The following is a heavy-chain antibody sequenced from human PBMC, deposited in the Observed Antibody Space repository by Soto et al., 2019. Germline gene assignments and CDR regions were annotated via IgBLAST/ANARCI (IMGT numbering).Heavy chain of an antibody. J-gene: IGHJ5*02. V-gene: IGHV3-23*01. CDR3: EKGGYCTSISCPRWFDP. CDR2: ISATGGST. CDR1: GFTFSNYA. D-gene: IGHD2-2*01. Sequence: PGWSLRLSCAASGFTFSNYAMSGVRQAPGKGLEWVSGISATGGSTYYADSVKGRFTISRDNSRNTLYLQMNSLRAEDTAFYYCEKGGYCTSISCPRWFDPWGQGTLVTVSS.